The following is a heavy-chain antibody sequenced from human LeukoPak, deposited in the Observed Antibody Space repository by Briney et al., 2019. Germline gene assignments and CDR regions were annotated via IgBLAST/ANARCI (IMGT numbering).Heavy chain of an antibody. CDR3: ARDLRGYSGYDLVAFDI. CDR1: GFTSSSHW. Sequence: GGSLRLSCVASGFTSSSHWMTWVRQTPGKGLEWVANIKQDGSEKYYVDSVKGRFTISRDNAKNSLYLQMNSLRAEDTAVYYCARDLRGYSGYDLVAFDIWGQGTMVTVSS. D-gene: IGHD5-12*01. CDR2: IKQDGSEK. J-gene: IGHJ3*02. V-gene: IGHV3-7*01.